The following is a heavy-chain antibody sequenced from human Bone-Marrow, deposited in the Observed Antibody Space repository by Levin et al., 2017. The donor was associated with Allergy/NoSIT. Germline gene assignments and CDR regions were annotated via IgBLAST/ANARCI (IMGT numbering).Heavy chain of an antibody. CDR3: ASDRVTGTYNYYYAMDV. Sequence: GGSLRLSCAASGLTFSSYAMSWVRQAPGKGLEWVSTISSSGGSTYYANSVKGRFTISRDNSKSTVYLQMNSLRAEDTAVYYCASDRVTGTYNYYYAMDVWGQGATVTVSS. J-gene: IGHJ6*02. V-gene: IGHV3-23*01. D-gene: IGHD6-19*01. CDR1: GLTFSSYA. CDR2: ISSSGGST.